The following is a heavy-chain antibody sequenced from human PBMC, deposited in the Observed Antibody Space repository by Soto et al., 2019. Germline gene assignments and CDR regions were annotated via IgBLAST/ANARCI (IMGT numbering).Heavy chain of an antibody. V-gene: IGHV4-39*01. J-gene: IGHJ3*02. Sequence: QLQLQESGPGLVKPSETLSLTCTVSGGSISSSSYYWGWIRQPPGKGLEWIGSIYYSGSTYYNPSLKSRVTISVDTSKNQFSLKLSSVTAADTAVYYCARMLNDPDAFDIWGQGTMVTVSS. CDR3: ARMLNDPDAFDI. CDR1: GGSISSSSYY. D-gene: IGHD1-1*01. CDR2: IYYSGST.